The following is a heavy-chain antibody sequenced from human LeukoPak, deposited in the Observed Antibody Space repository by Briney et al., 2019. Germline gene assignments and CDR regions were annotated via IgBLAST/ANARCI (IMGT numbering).Heavy chain of an antibody. Sequence: SETLSLTCTVSGGSISSYYWSWIRQPPGKGLEWIGYIYYSGSTNYNPSLKSRVTISVDTSKNQFSLKLSSVTAADTAVYYCVRVGWFGELLPLYYYYGMDVWGQGTTVTVSS. CDR3: VRVGWFGELLPLYYYYGMDV. J-gene: IGHJ6*02. CDR1: GGSISSYY. V-gene: IGHV4-59*01. CDR2: IYYSGST. D-gene: IGHD3-10*01.